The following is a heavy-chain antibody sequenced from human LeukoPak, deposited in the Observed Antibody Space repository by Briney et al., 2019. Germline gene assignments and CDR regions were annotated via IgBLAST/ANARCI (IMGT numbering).Heavy chain of an antibody. J-gene: IGHJ4*02. D-gene: IGHD6-19*01. CDR1: GFTFSSYA. V-gene: IGHV3-23*01. CDR3: AKGYSSGWYYFDY. CDR2: ISGSGGST. Sequence: GGSLRLSCAASGFTFSSYAMSWVRQAPGKGLEWVSAISGSGGSTYYADSVKGRFTVSRDNSKNTLYLQMNSLRAEDTAVYYCAKGYSSGWYYFDYWGQGTLVTVSS.